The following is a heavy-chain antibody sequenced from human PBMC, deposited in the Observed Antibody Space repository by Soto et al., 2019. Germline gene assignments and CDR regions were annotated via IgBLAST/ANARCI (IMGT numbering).Heavy chain of an antibody. CDR3: ARGAFYGSGSYYNADDAFDI. CDR1: GGSISSYY. J-gene: IGHJ3*02. CDR2: IYYSGST. V-gene: IGHV4-59*01. D-gene: IGHD3-10*01. Sequence: SETLCLTCTVSGGSISSYYWSWLRQPPGKGLEWIGYIYYSGSTNYNPSRKSRVTISVDTSKNQFSLKLSSVTAADTAVYYCARGAFYGSGSYYNADDAFDIWGQGTMVTVSS.